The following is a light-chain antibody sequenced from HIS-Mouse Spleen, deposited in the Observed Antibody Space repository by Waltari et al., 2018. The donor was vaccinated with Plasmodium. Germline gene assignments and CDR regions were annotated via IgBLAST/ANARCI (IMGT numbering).Light chain of an antibody. J-gene: IGLJ2*01. CDR2: QDS. V-gene: IGLV3-1*01. CDR1: KLGDKS. CDR3: QAWDSSTVV. Sequence: SYELTQRPSVSVSPGQTASITCSGEKLGDKSACWYQQKPGQSPVLVIYQDSKRPSGIPELFSGSNSGNTATLTISGTQAMDEADYYCQAWDSSTVVFGGGTKLTVL.